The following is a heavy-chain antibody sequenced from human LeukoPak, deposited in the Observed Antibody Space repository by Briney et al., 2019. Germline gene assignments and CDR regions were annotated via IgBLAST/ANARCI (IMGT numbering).Heavy chain of an antibody. D-gene: IGHD4-11*01. CDR3: ARDNNGDYSKTYYYYYYMDV. V-gene: IGHV3-7*01. CDR1: GFTFSSYW. CDR2: IKQDGSEK. Sequence: GGSLRLSCAASGFTFSSYWMSWVRQAPGKGLEWVANIKQDGSEKYYVDSVKGRFTISRDNAKNSLYLQMNSLRAEDTAVYYCARDNNGDYSKTYYYYYYMDVWGKGTTVTVSS. J-gene: IGHJ6*03.